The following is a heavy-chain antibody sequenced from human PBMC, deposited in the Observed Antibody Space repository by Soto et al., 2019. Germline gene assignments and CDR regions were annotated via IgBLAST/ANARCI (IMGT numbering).Heavy chain of an antibody. D-gene: IGHD3-3*01. V-gene: IGHV3-23*01. CDR3: AKADDFWSGYHIYYYYGMDV. CDR1: GFTFSSYA. Sequence: TVGSLRLSCAASGFTFSSYAMSWVRQAPGKGLEWVSGISGSGGRTYYADSVKGRFTISRDNSKHTLYLQMNSLRAEDTAVYYCAKADDFWSGYHIYYYYGMDVWGQGTTVTVSS. CDR2: ISGSGGRT. J-gene: IGHJ6*02.